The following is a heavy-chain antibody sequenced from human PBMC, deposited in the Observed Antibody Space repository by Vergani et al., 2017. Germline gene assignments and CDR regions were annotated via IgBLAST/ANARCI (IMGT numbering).Heavy chain of an antibody. J-gene: IGHJ4*02. CDR2: ISSSSSYI. CDR1: GFTFSSYS. Sequence: EVQLVESGGGLVKPGGSLRLSCAASGFTFSSYSMNWVRQAPGKGLEWVSSISSSSSYIYYADSVKGRFTISRDNAKNSLSLQMNSMRAEDTAVYYCASYDIVGATSRFGYYWGQGTLVTVSS. D-gene: IGHD1-26*01. V-gene: IGHV3-21*01. CDR3: ASYDIVGATSRFGYY.